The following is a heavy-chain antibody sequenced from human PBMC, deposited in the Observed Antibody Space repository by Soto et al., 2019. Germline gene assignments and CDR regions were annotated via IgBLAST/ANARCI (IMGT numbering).Heavy chain of an antibody. CDR2: ISNSGDSA. D-gene: IGHD4-17*01. V-gene: IGHV3-23*01. CDR3: AHPRGYGVFDAVDI. CDR1: GFIFSTYA. Sequence: RRLSCAPSGFIFSTYAMNWVRQAPVKGLEWVSAISNSGDSAYYADSVRGRFTISRDNSINTLYLQMRSLRPEDTAVYYCAHPRGYGVFDAVDIWGQGTMDTVSS. J-gene: IGHJ3*02.